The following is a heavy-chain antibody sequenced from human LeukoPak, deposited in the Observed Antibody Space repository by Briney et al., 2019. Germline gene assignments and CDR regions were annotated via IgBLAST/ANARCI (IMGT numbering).Heavy chain of an antibody. D-gene: IGHD1-26*01. CDR2: ISLSGQT. V-gene: IGHV4-4*02. CDR1: GFTFSSYEM. Sequence: GSLRLSCAASGFTFSSYEMNWVRQPPGQGLEWIGEISLSGQTNFNPSLNGRVTMSLDESRNQLSLKLTSVTAADTAIYYCSRESGAFCPFGYWGQGTLVIVPP. J-gene: IGHJ4*02. CDR3: SRESGAFCPFGY.